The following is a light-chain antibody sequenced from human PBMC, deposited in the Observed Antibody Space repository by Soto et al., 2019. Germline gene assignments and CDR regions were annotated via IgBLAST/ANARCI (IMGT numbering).Light chain of an antibody. CDR1: QSISSW. Sequence: DIQMTQSPSTLSASVGGRVTIICRASQSISSWLAWYQQKPGKAPKLLIYKASSLESGVPSRFSGSGSGTEFTLTIRSLQPDDFATYYCQQYNSYSGTFGQGTKVDIK. CDR3: QQYNSYSGT. V-gene: IGKV1-5*03. J-gene: IGKJ1*01. CDR2: KAS.